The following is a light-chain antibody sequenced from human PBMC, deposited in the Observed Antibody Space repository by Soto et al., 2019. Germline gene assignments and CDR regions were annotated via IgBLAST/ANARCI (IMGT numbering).Light chain of an antibody. V-gene: IGKV1-5*01. CDR3: QQYNSYPIT. J-gene: IGKJ5*01. CDR2: DAS. CDR1: QSISSW. Sequence: DIQMTQSPSTLSASVGDRVTITCRASQSISSWLAWYQQKPGKAPKLLIYDASNLESGVPSRFSGSGSGTEFSLTISSLQRDDFATYYCQQYNSYPITFGQGTRLEIK.